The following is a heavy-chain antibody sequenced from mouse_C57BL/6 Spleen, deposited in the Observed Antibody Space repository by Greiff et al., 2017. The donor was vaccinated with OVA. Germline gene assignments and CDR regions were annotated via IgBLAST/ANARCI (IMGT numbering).Heavy chain of an antibody. J-gene: IGHJ3*01. CDR3: ARNSDDYAWFAY. Sequence: QVQLQQSGPGLVQPSQCLSITCTVSGFSLTSYGVHWVRQSPGKGLEWLGVIWSGGSTAYNAAVISRLSISKDNSKSKVFLKMNSLQSDDTAIYYCARNSDDYAWFAYWGQGTLVTVSA. CDR2: IWSGGST. V-gene: IGHV2-2*01. D-gene: IGHD2-4*01. CDR1: GFSLTSYG.